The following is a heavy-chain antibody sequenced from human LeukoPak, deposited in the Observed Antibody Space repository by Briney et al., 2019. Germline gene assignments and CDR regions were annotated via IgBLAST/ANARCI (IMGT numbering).Heavy chain of an antibody. D-gene: IGHD3-22*01. Sequence: GGSLRLSCAASGFTFSSYGMHWVRQAPGKGLEWVAVIWYDGSNKYYADSVKGRFTISRDNSKNTLYLQLNSLRAEDTAVYYCARGTTYYYDSSGYYSDAFDIWGQGTMVTVSS. CDR1: GFTFSSYG. CDR2: IWYDGSNK. J-gene: IGHJ3*02. CDR3: ARGTTYYYDSSGYYSDAFDI. V-gene: IGHV3-33*01.